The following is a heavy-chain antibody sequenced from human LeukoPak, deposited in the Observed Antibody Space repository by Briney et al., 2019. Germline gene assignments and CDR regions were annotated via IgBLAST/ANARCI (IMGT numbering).Heavy chain of an antibody. CDR3: AKASVTMVRGVIIRAPLDY. CDR2: ISYDGSNK. CDR1: GFTFSSYW. J-gene: IGHJ4*02. D-gene: IGHD3-10*01. V-gene: IGHV3-30*18. Sequence: GGSLRLSCAASGFTFSSYWMNWVRQAPGKGLEWVAVISYDGSNKYYADSVKGRFTISRDNSKNTLYLQMNSLRAEDTAVYYCAKASVTMVRGVIIRAPLDYWGQGTLVTVSS.